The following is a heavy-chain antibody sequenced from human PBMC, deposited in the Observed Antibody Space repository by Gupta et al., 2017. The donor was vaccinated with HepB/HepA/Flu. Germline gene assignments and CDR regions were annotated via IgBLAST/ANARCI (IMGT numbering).Heavy chain of an antibody. J-gene: IGHJ4*02. CDR3: ARDHERLTGDFDY. V-gene: IGHV3-48*02. CDR1: GLPFSSYT. Sequence: EVQLVESGGGLVQPGGSLRLSCAASGLPFSSYTMNWVRQAPGKGLEWVSYISSSSSTIYYADSVKGRFTISRDNAKNSLYLQMNSLRDEDTAVYYCARDHERLTGDFDYWGQGTLVTVSS. D-gene: IGHD7-27*01. CDR2: ISSSSSTI.